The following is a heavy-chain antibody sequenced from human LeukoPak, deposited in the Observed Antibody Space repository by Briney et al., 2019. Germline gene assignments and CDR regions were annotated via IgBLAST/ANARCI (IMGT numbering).Heavy chain of an antibody. Sequence: SETLSLTCTVSGGSISSYYWSWIRQPPGKGLEWIGYIYYSGSTNYNPSLKSRVTISVDTSKNQFSLKLSSVTAADTAVYYCARGPRYYYGSGSYIYYYYMDVWGKGTTVTVSS. CDR2: IYYSGST. J-gene: IGHJ6*03. CDR3: ARGPRYYYGSGSYIYYYYMDV. V-gene: IGHV4-59*12. CDR1: GGSISSYY. D-gene: IGHD3-10*01.